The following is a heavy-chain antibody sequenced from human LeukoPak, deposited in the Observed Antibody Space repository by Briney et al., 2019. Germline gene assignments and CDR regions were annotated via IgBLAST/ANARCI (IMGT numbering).Heavy chain of an antibody. CDR1: GYTFTSYY. Sequence: SVKVSCKASGYTFTSYYMHWVRQAPGQGLERMGIINPSGGSTSYAQKFQGRVTMTSDTSTSTVYMELSSLRSEDPAVYYCARTHDTIFGDTTSFAYWGQGTLVTVSS. V-gene: IGHV1-46*01. J-gene: IGHJ4*02. D-gene: IGHD3-3*01. CDR3: ARTHDTIFGDTTSFAY. CDR2: INPSGGST.